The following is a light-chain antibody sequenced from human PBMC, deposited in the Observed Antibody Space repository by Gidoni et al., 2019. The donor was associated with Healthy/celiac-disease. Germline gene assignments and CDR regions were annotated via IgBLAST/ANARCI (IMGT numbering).Light chain of an antibody. Sequence: QSALTQPPSASGPPGQSVTISCTGTSSDVGGYNYVSCYQQHPGNAPKLLIYEVSKRPSGVPDRFSGSKSGNTASLTVSGLQAEDEADYYCSSYAGSNNLVFGGGTKLTVL. V-gene: IGLV2-8*01. CDR1: SSDVGGYNY. CDR2: EVS. J-gene: IGLJ2*01. CDR3: SSYAGSNNLV.